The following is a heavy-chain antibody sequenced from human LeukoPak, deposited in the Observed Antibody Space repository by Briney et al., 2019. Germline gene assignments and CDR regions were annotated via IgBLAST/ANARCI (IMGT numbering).Heavy chain of an antibody. V-gene: IGHV3-21*01. Sequence: PGGSLRLSCAASRFTFSSYSMNWVRQAPGKGLEWVSSISSSGSYIYCADSVKGRFTISRDNAKNSLYLQMNSLRAEDTAVYYCARLYVPPASFDPWGQGTLVTVSS. CDR2: ISSSGSYI. D-gene: IGHD2-2*02. CDR1: RFTFSSYS. CDR3: ARLYVPPASFDP. J-gene: IGHJ5*02.